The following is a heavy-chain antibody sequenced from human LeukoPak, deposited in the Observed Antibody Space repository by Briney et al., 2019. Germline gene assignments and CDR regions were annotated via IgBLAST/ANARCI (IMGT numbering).Heavy chain of an antibody. CDR1: GFTFSGYA. D-gene: IGHD3-22*01. CDR3: AREPNYYDSSGYFDY. CDR2: ISYGGSNK. V-gene: IGHV3-30-3*01. J-gene: IGHJ4*02. Sequence: GGSLRLSCAASGFTFSGYAMHWVRQAPGKGLEWVAVISYGGSNKYYADSVKGRFTISRDNSKNTLYLQMNSLRAEDTAVYYCAREPNYYDSSGYFDYWGQGTLVTVSS.